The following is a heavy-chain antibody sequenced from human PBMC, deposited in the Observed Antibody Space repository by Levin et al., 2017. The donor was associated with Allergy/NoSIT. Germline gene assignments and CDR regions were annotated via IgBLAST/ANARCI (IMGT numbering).Heavy chain of an antibody. CDR1: GFTFSSYS. V-gene: IGHV3-48*02. CDR2: ISSSSSTI. D-gene: IGHD2-2*01. CDR3: ARAPWKVVPAANFDY. Sequence: GESLKISCAASGFTFSSYSMNWVRQAPGKGLEWVSYISSSSSTIYYADSVKGRFTISRDNAKNSLYLQMNSLRDEDTAVYYCARAPWKVVPAANFDYWGQGTLVTVSS. J-gene: IGHJ4*02.